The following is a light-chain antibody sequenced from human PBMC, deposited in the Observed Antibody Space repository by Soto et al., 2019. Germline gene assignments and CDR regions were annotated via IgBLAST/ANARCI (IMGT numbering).Light chain of an antibody. J-gene: IGKJ3*01. Sequence: ETVMTQSPATLSVSPGERATLSCRASQSVSSNLAWYQQKPGQAHRLLIYSASTRATGIPARFSGSGSGTEFTLTISSLQSEDFAVYYCQQYNNWPPITFGPGTKVDIK. V-gene: IGKV3-15*01. CDR3: QQYNNWPPIT. CDR1: QSVSSN. CDR2: SAS.